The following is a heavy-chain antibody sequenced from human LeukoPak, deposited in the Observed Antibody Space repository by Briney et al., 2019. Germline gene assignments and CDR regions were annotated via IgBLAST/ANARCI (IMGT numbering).Heavy chain of an antibody. V-gene: IGHV3-48*03. D-gene: IGHD2-21*01. CDR1: GFTFSSYE. Sequence: GGSLRLSCAASGFTFSSYEMNWVRQAPGKGLEWVSYISSSGSTIYYADSVKGRFTISRDNAKNSLYLQMNRLRVEDAALYYCARAPVTSCRGAFCYPFDLWGQGVLVTVSS. CDR2: ISSSGSTI. J-gene: IGHJ4*02. CDR3: ARAPVTSCRGAFCYPFDL.